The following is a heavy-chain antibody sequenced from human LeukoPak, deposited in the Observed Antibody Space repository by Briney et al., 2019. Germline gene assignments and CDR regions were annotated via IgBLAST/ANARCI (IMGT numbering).Heavy chain of an antibody. Sequence: GASVKVSCKASGYTFTSNGITWVRQAPVQGLECRGWISGYNGNTNYAQKLQGRVTMTTDRSTSTAYMELRSLTSDDTAVYYCARGALAQTFYYYMDVWGKGTTVTVSS. CDR1: GYTFTSNG. J-gene: IGHJ6*03. D-gene: IGHD3-3*02. V-gene: IGHV1-18*01. CDR3: ARGALAQTFYYYMDV. CDR2: ISGYNGNT.